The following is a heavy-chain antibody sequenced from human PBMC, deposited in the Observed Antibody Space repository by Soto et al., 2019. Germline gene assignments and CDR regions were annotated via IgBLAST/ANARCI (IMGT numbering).Heavy chain of an antibody. CDR3: AKDEGSGSYPDY. V-gene: IGHV3-23*01. CDR1: GFTFTSYA. CDR2: ISGSGYST. Sequence: EVQLLESGGGLVQPGGSLRLSCAASGFTFTSYAMSWVRQAPGKGLEWVSLISGSGYSTYYADFVKGRFTISRDNSKNTLYLQMNSLRAEDTAIYYCAKDEGSGSYPDYWGQGTLVTVSS. D-gene: IGHD1-26*01. J-gene: IGHJ4*02.